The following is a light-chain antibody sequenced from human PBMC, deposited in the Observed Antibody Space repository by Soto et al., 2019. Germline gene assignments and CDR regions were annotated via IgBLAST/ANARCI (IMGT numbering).Light chain of an antibody. CDR2: NTS. V-gene: IGKV1-5*03. Sequence: DIQVNQSPAAVSVSAGDRVTIPCRASQSISSCLAWYQQKPGQAPRLLIYNTSIIETGVPARFSGSGSGTEFTLTISSLQPEDFARYYCQQYNILPIPFCGGTKVDIK. CDR1: QSISSC. J-gene: IGKJ4*01. CDR3: QQYNILPIP.